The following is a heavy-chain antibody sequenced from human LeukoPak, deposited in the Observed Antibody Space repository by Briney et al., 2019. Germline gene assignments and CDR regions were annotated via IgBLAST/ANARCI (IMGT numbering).Heavy chain of an antibody. CDR1: DDSITMYY. CDR2: VDHTGST. CDR3: ARSGVLWSPKD. J-gene: IGHJ4*02. V-gene: IGHV4-59*01. Sequence: SETLSLTCSVSDDSITMYYWTWIRQPPGKGLEWIGYVDHTGSTNFNPSLNGRVSISRDTTKNLFSLRLRSVTAADTAVYSCARSGVLWSPKDWGQGTLVTVSS. D-gene: IGHD2/OR15-2a*01.